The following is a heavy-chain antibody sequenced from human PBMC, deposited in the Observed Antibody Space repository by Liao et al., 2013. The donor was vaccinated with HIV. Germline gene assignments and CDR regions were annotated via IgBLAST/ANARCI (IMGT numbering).Heavy chain of an antibody. Sequence: QVQLQESGPGLVKPSETLSLTCTVSGGSISTYYWSWIRQPPGKGLEWIGYIYYSGSTNYNPSLKSRVTISVDTSKNQFSLKLSSVTAADTAVYYCARGKVGDYEDYWGQGTLVTVSS. CDR1: GGSISTYY. D-gene: IGHD4-17*01. CDR2: IYYSGST. J-gene: IGHJ4*02. CDR3: ARGKVGDYEDY. V-gene: IGHV4-59*01.